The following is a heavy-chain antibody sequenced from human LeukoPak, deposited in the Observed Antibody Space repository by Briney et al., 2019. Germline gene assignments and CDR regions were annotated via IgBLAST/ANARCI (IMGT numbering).Heavy chain of an antibody. V-gene: IGHV4-38-2*02. CDR1: GYSISSGYY. CDR3: AKGDCSSASCQFDY. J-gene: IGHJ4*02. D-gene: IGHD2-2*01. CDR2: ISHIGST. Sequence: SETLSLTCTVSGYSISSGYYWGWIRQPPGKGLEWIGSISHIGSTYYNPSLKSRVTISVDTSKNQFSLKVRSVTAADTAMYYCAKGDCSSASCQFDYWGQGTLVTVSS.